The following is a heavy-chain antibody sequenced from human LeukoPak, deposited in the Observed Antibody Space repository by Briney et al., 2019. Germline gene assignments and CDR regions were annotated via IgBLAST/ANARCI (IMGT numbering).Heavy chain of an antibody. J-gene: IGHJ5*02. Sequence: GRSLRLSCAASRFTFSSHGMHWVRQAPGKGLEWGAVIAYDGINKYYVDSVKGRFTISRDNAKNTLNLQMNSLRAEDTAVYYCASDLGQYYDTSDNWFDPWGQGTLVTVSS. CDR1: RFTFSSHG. V-gene: IGHV3-30*03. CDR2: IAYDGINK. D-gene: IGHD3-22*01. CDR3: ASDLGQYYDTSDNWFDP.